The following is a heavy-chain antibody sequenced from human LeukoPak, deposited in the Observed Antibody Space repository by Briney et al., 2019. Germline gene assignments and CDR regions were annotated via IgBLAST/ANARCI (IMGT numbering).Heavy chain of an antibody. D-gene: IGHD6-6*01. Sequence: KSSKTLSLTCPVSGGSISSLYWSWIRQPPGKGLEWIGYIYYTGSTNYNPSLKSRVTMFVDMSKNQFSLRLSSVTAADTAVYYCARHRAYSSSSPFDYWGQGTLVTVSS. CDR3: ARHRAYSSSSPFDY. CDR2: IYYTGST. J-gene: IGHJ4*02. V-gene: IGHV4-59*08. CDR1: GGSISSLY.